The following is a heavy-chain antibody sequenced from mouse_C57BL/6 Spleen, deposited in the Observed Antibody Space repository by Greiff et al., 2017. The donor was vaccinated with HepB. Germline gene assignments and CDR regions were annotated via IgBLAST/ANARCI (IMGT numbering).Heavy chain of an antibody. CDR3: ARSDYGSSSHWYFDV. CDR2: IDPANGNT. V-gene: IGHV14-3*01. CDR1: GFNIKNTY. J-gene: IGHJ1*03. Sequence: EVQLQQSVAELVRPGASVKLSCTASGFNIKNTYMHWVKQRPEQGLEWIGRIDPANGNTKYAPKFQGKATITADTSSNTAYLQLSSLTSEDTAIYYCARSDYGSSSHWYFDVWGTGTTVTVSS. D-gene: IGHD1-1*01.